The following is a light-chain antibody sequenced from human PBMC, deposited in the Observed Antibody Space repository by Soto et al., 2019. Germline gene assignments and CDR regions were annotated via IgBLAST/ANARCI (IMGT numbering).Light chain of an antibody. CDR3: ATWDDSLNGFYV. V-gene: IGLV1-47*01. CDR1: TSNIGSNY. Sequence: QSVLTQPPSASGTPGQGVTISCSGSTSNIGSNYVYWYQQLPGTAPKLLIYRNNPRPSGVPDRFSGSKSGTSASLAISGLRSDDEADYFCATWDDSLNGFYVFGTRTKLTVL. CDR2: RNN. J-gene: IGLJ1*01.